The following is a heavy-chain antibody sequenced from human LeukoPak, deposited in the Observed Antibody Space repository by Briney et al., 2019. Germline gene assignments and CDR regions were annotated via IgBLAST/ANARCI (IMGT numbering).Heavy chain of an antibody. CDR1: GYTFTGYY. Sequence: ASVKVSCKASGYTFTGYYMHWVRQAPGQGLEWMGWINPNSGGTNYAQKFQGRVTMTRDTSISTAYMELSRLRSDDTAVYYCARDTANVGLDYYMDVWGKGTTVTISS. V-gene: IGHV1-2*02. J-gene: IGHJ6*03. D-gene: IGHD3-16*01. CDR2: INPNSGGT. CDR3: ARDTANVGLDYYMDV.